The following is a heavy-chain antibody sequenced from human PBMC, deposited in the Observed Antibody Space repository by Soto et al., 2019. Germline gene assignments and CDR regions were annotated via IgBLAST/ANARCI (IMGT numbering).Heavy chain of an antibody. J-gene: IGHJ4*02. CDR2: VKDAGHT. CDR3: ARGQEGVVATH. D-gene: IGHD5-12*01. CDR1: GGSLSGYY. Sequence: QVQLQQWGAGLLKPSETLSLNCAVTGGSLSGYYWSWIRQPPGKGLEWIGEVKDAGHTNYSPSIRGRVTISSDTSNDQFSLRLNSVTAADTGVYYCARGQEGVVATHWDQGSLVTVSS. V-gene: IGHV4-34*01.